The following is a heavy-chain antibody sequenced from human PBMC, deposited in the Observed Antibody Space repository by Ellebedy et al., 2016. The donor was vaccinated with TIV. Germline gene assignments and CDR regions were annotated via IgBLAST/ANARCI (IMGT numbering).Heavy chain of an antibody. CDR3: AGPGNLDF. CDR1: GYTFINFD. CDR2: MNPSNGDT. V-gene: IGHV1-8*01. D-gene: IGHD1-26*01. J-gene: IGHJ4*02. Sequence: AASVKVSCKASGYTFINFDINWVRQATGQGLEWMGWMNPSNGDTGYSQKFQGRVTMTSDTSPSTAYMELTSLRFDDTAVYYCAGPGNLDFWGQGTPVTVSS.